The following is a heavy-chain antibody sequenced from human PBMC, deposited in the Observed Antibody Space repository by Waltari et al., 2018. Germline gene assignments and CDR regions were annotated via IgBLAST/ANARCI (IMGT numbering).Heavy chain of an antibody. D-gene: IGHD6-6*01. CDR1: GYTFTGYY. J-gene: IGHJ6*02. V-gene: IGHV1-2*02. Sequence: QVQLVQSGAEVKKPGASVKVSCKASGYTFTGYYMHWVRQAPGQGLEWMGWINPNSGGTNYAQKVQGRVTRTRDTSISTAYMELSRRRSDETAVYYCARGSSIAARPEFGYYYYGMDVWGQGTTVTVSS. CDR2: INPNSGGT. CDR3: ARGSSIAARPEFGYYYYGMDV.